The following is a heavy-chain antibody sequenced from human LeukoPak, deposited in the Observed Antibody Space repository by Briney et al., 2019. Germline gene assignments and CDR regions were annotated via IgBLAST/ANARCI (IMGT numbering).Heavy chain of an antibody. V-gene: IGHV3-48*03. D-gene: IGHD2-15*01. CDR1: GFTFSSYE. J-gene: IGHJ6*03. CDR2: ISGSSSTI. CDR3: ARESLGYCSGSTCYYFFMDF. Sequence: PGGSLRLSCAASGFTFSSYEMNWVRQAPGKGLEWVSYISGSSSTIYYADSVKGRFTISRDNAKNSLYLQMNSLRAEDTAVYFCARESLGYCSGSTCYYFFMDFWGKGTTVTVSS.